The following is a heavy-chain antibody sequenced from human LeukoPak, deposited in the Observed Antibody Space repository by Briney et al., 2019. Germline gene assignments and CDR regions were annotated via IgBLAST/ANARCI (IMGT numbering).Heavy chain of an antibody. J-gene: IGHJ6*04. CDR2: IFASGSA. D-gene: IGHD3-10*01. CDR3: ARHSAMDV. V-gene: IGHV4-4*07. Sequence: PSETLSLTCTVSGGSISSYYWSWIRQPAGKGLEWIGRIFASGSANSNPSLKSRVTMSVDTSKNQFSLNLSSVTAADTAVYYCARHSAMDVWGKGTTVTVSS. CDR1: GGSISSYY.